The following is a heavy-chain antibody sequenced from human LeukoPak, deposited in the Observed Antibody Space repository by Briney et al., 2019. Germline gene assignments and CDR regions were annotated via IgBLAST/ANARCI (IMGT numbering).Heavy chain of an antibody. Sequence: SETLSLTCTVSGGSFSSYYWSWIRQSPGKGLEWIGRIYTSGNTNYHPSLKSRVTISVDTSKNQFSLKLSSVTAADTAVYYCAREGLNMVRGVIPKEAWGWFDPWGQGTLVTVSS. D-gene: IGHD3-10*01. J-gene: IGHJ5*02. CDR2: IYTSGNT. CDR1: GGSFSSYY. V-gene: IGHV4-4*08. CDR3: AREGLNMVRGVIPKEAWGWFDP.